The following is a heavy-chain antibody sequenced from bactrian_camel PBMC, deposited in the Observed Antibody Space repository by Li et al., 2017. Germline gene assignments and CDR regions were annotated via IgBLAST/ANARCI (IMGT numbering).Heavy chain of an antibody. CDR3: ARGLDQNIFQFNY. CDR2: SDADGYTT. J-gene: IGHJ4*01. V-gene: IGHV3S1*01. CDR1: GYTFDIYC. D-gene: IGHD8*01. Sequence: QVQLVESGGGSVQAGGSLRLSCKAIGYTFDIYCLAWFRQAPGKEREGVAYSDADGYTTLADDVKDRFTISRDNAKNTLHLQLDSLKTEDTAMYYCARGLDQNIFQFNYWGQGTQVTVS.